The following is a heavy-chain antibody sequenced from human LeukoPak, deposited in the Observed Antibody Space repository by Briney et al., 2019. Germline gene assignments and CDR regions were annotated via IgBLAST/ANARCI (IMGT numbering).Heavy chain of an antibody. V-gene: IGHV3-30-3*01. CDR1: GFSFSGYA. Sequence: QSGGSLRLSCAASGFSFSGYAMLWVRQAPGKGLEWVAIISYDGANKYYADSVKGRFTISRDDSKNTLYLQMNSLRAEDTAVYYCARGAPPDYWGQGTLVTVSS. CDR2: ISYDGANK. J-gene: IGHJ4*02. CDR3: ARGAPPDY.